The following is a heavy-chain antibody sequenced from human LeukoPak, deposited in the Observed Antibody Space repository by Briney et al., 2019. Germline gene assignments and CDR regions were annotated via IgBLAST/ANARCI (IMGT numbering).Heavy chain of an antibody. V-gene: IGHV3-53*01. D-gene: IGHD4-23*01. CDR2: LYSGGNT. CDR3: ARHYGGNSDAWFDP. J-gene: IGHJ5*02. CDR1: GFTVSNNY. Sequence: PGGSLRLSCAASGFTVSNNYMSWVRQAPGKGLEWVSVLYSGGNTYYTDSVKGRFAISRDYSRNTVYLQMNSLRAEDTAVYYCARHYGGNSDAWFDPWGQGTLVTVSS.